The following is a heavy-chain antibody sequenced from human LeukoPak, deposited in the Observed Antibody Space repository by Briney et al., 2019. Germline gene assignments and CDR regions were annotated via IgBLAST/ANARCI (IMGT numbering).Heavy chain of an antibody. CDR3: AKTLLGIGGYYFDY. Sequence: GGSLRLSCAASGFTFSSYAMSWVRQAPGKGLEWVSTISVSGATTYYADSVKGRFTISRDNSKNIVYLQMNSLRAEDTAVYYCAKTLLGIGGYYFDYWGQGTLVTVSS. V-gene: IGHV3-23*01. CDR1: GFTFSSYA. J-gene: IGHJ4*02. CDR2: ISVSGATT. D-gene: IGHD7-27*01.